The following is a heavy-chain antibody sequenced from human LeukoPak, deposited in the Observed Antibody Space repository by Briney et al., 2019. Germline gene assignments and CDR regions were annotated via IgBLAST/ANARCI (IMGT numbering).Heavy chain of an antibody. CDR3: AKEEGGICSSTSCYAYYYYYMDV. CDR1: GFAFSSYA. CDR2: ISGSGGST. V-gene: IGHV3-23*01. J-gene: IGHJ6*03. D-gene: IGHD2-2*01. Sequence: GGSLRLSCAASGFAFSSYAMSWVRQAPGKGLEWVSAISGSGGSTYYADSVKGRFTISRDNSKNTLYLQMNSLRAEDTAVYYCAKEEGGICSSTSCYAYYYYYMDVWGKGTTVTVSS.